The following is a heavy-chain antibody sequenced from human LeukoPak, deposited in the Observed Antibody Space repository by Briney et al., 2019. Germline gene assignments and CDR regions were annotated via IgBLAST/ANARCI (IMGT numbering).Heavy chain of an antibody. V-gene: IGHV3-23*01. CDR3: ARDRPNYYGSDGHYYRRDGDY. CDR2: STGTGYST. J-gene: IGHJ4*02. CDR1: EFTFSNYA. Sequence: PGGSLRLSCAASEFTFSNYAMSWVRQAPGKGLEWVSGSTGTGYSTYYADSVKGRLTISRDNSKNTLYLQMHSLRAEDTAVYYCARDRPNYYGSDGHYYRRDGDYWGRGTLVSVSS. D-gene: IGHD3-22*01.